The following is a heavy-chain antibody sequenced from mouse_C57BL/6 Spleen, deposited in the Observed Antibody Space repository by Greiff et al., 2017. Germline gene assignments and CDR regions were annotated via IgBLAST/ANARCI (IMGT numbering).Heavy chain of an antibody. D-gene: IGHD2-1*01. V-gene: IGHV1-76*01. CDR1: GYTFTDYY. CDR3: ARFYGNYPFFDY. J-gene: IGHJ2*01. CDR2: IYPGSGNT. Sequence: QVQLKESGAELVRPGASVKLSCKASGYTFTDYYINWVKQRPGQGLEWIARIYPGSGNTYYNEKFKGKATLTAEKSSSTAYMQLSSLTSEDSAVYFCARFYGNYPFFDYWGQGTTLTVSS.